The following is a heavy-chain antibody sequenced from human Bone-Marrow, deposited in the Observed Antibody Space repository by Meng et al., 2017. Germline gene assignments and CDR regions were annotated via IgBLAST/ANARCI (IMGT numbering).Heavy chain of an antibody. V-gene: IGHV1-69*05. J-gene: IGHJ4*02. CDR2: IIPIFGTA. CDR3: ARVGERGGWNGFDY. CDR1: GGTFSSYA. Sequence: SVKVSCKASGGTFSSYAISWVRQAPGQGLEWMGGIIPIFGTANYAQKFQGRVTMTRDTSTSTVYMELSSLRSEDTAVYYCARVGERGGWNGFDYWGQGTLVTVSS. D-gene: IGHD1-1*01.